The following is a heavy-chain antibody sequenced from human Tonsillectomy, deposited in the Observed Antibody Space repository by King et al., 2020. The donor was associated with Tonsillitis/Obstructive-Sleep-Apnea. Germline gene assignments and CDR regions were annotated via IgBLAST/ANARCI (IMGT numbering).Heavy chain of an antibody. CDR1: GFTFSSYS. D-gene: IGHD4-17*01. J-gene: IGHJ3*01. CDR3: ARDLRTTVTTTDAFDV. CDR2: ISSSSSYI. Sequence: VQLVESGGGLVKPGGSLRLSCAASGFTFSSYSMNWVRQAPGKGLEWVSSISSSSSYIYYADSVKGRFTISRDNARNSLYLQMNSLRAEDTAVYYCARDLRTTVTTTDAFDVWGQGTMVTVSS. V-gene: IGHV3-21*01.